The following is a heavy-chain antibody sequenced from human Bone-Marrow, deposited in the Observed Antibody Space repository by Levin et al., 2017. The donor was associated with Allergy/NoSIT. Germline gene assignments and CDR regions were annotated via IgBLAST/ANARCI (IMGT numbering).Heavy chain of an antibody. V-gene: IGHV3-23*01. CDR2: LSGGGERS. CDR1: GFTFSNYA. D-gene: IGHD3-9*01. Sequence: LKISCAASGFTFSNYAMSWVRQAPGKGLEWVLILSGGGERSYSADSVKGRFTISRDNSESTLYLQLNSLRAEDTAVYFCAKAYYDILTGYTWYFDLWGRGTPVTVSS. J-gene: IGHJ2*01. CDR3: AKAYYDILTGYTWYFDL.